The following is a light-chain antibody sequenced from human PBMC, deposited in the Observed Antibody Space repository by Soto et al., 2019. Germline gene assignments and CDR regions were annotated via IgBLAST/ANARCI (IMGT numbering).Light chain of an antibody. J-gene: IGKJ2*01. V-gene: IGKV1-5*01. CDR3: QQYNSDPYT. Sequence: DIQMTQSPSTLSASVGDRVTISCRASQPISNCLAWYQQKPGKAPKLLIYDSSSLETGVPPRFSGTGSGTQYTLTISSLQPDDSATYYCQQYNSDPYTFGQGTRLQIK. CDR1: QPISNC. CDR2: DSS.